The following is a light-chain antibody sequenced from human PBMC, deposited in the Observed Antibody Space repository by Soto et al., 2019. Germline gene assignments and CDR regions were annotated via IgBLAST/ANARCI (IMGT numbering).Light chain of an antibody. CDR1: QSVRSS. Sequence: EIVLTQSPATLSLSPGERATLSCRATQSVRSSLAWYLQHPGQAPRLLIYDASKRATGIPARFSGSGSGTDFTLTISSLQPEDFATYYCQQSYSTLITFGQGTRLEIK. V-gene: IGKV3-11*01. CDR3: QQSYSTLIT. J-gene: IGKJ5*01. CDR2: DAS.